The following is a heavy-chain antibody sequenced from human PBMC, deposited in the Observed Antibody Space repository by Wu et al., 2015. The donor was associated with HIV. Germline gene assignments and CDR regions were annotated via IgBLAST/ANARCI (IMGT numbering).Heavy chain of an antibody. J-gene: IGHJ3*02. V-gene: IGHV1-18*01. CDR3: ARLTAADDALDI. CDR2: ISTYNGNT. D-gene: IGHD1-14*01. CDR1: GYSFTTYG. Sequence: QVHLVQSGAEVKEPGASVKVSCKASGYSFTTYGISWVRQAPGQGLEWMGWISTYNGNTNYIQKFQDRVTMTTDTSTTTAYMDLRSLTSDDTAVYYCARLTAADDALDIWGQGTMVTV.